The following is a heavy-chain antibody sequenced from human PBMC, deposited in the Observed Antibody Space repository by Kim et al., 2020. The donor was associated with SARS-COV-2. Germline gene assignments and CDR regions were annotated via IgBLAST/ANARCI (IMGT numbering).Heavy chain of an antibody. CDR2: IYYSGST. Sequence: SETLSLTCTVSGGSISSGGYYWSWNRQHPGKGLEWIGYIYYSGSTYYNSSLKSRVTISVDTSKNQFSLKLSSVTAADTAVYYCARGILITIFGVVAHLD. CDR1: GGSISSGGYY. J-gene: IGHJ4*01. V-gene: IGHV4-31*03. D-gene: IGHD3-3*01. CDR3: ARGILITIFGVVAHLD.